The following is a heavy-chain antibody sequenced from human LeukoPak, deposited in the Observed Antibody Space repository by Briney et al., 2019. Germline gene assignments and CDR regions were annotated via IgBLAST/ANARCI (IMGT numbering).Heavy chain of an antibody. CDR3: AKDMKWRSYDAFDL. D-gene: IGHD1-26*01. CDR1: GFTFDDYA. V-gene: IGHV3-9*01. CDR2: ISWNSGSI. J-gene: IGHJ3*01. Sequence: PGGSLRLSCAASGFTFDDYATHWVRQAPGKGLEWVSGISWNSGSIGYADSVNGRFTISRDNAKNSLYLQMNSLRAEDTALYYCAKDMKWRSYDAFDLWGQGTMVTVSS.